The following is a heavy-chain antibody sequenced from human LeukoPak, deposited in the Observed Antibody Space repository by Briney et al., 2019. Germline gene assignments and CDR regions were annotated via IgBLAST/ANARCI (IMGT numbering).Heavy chain of an antibody. V-gene: IGHV3-48*03. Sequence: GGSLRLSCAASGFSFSSYAMNWVRQARGKGLEWVSHISSGGNTEYYVDSVRGRFSMSRDNPKNLLFLQMNSLRAEDTAVYYCARDTVNGPFVISLDYWGQGALVTVSS. CDR3: ARDTVNGPFVISLDY. J-gene: IGHJ4*02. D-gene: IGHD2-8*01. CDR2: ISSGGNTE. CDR1: GFSFSSYA.